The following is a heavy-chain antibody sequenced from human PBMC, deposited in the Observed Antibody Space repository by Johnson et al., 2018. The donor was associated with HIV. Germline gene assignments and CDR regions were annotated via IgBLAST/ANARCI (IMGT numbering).Heavy chain of an antibody. CDR2: IGPAGDK. V-gene: IGHV3-13*01. D-gene: IGHD6-13*01. CDR1: GFTFSRYD. CDR3: AREGAAAGPTDAFDI. J-gene: IGHJ3*02. Sequence: VQLVESGGGVVQPGGSLRLSCAAPGFTFSRYDMHWVRQATGKGLEWVSAIGPAGDKYNPGSVKGRFTISRDNSKNTLYLQMKSLRAEETAVYYGAREGAAAGPTDAFDIWGQGTMVTVYS.